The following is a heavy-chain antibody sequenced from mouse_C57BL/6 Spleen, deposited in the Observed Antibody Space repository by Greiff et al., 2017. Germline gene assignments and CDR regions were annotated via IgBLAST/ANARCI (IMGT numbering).Heavy chain of an antibody. J-gene: IGHJ2*01. CDR3: ARVVRWYFDD. CDR1: GFTFSSYA. Sequence: EVKLMESGGGLVKPGGSLKLSCAASGFTFSSYALSWVRPTPEKRLEWVATISDGGSYTYYPDNVKGRFTISRDNAKNNLYLQMSHLKAEDTAMYYCARVVRWYFDDWGQGTTLTVSS. CDR2: ISDGGSYT. D-gene: IGHD2-14*01. V-gene: IGHV5-4*03.